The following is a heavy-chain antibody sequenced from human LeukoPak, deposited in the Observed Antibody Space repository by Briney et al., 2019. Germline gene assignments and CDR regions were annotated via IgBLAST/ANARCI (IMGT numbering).Heavy chain of an antibody. CDR1: GFTFSSYA. J-gene: IGHJ3*02. V-gene: IGHV3-30-3*01. Sequence: GGSLRLSCAASGFTFSSYAMHWVRQAPGKGLEWVAVISYDGSNKYYADSVKGRFTISRDNSKNTLYLQMNSLRAEDTAVYYCASLNADGRRVTTFHDAFDIWGQGTMVTVSS. CDR3: ASLNADGRRVTTFHDAFDI. CDR2: ISYDGSNK. D-gene: IGHD4-11*01.